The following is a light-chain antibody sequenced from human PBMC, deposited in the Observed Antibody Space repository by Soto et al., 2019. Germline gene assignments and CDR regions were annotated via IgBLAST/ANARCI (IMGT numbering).Light chain of an antibody. CDR2: DVS. V-gene: IGLV2-14*01. J-gene: IGLJ2*01. CDR1: SSDFGAYNY. Sequence: QSALTQPASVSGSPGQSITIYCTGSSSDFGAYNYVSWYQQHPGKAPKLLIYDVSNRPLGVSDRFSGSKSGNTDSLTISGLQAEDEAYYYCNLYTTSTTRIFGGGTMLTVL. CDR3: NLYTTSTTRI.